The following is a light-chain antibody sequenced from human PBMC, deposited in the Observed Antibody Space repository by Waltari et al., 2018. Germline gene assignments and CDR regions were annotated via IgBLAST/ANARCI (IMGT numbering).Light chain of an antibody. CDR2: CAS. Sequence: DIVLTQSPDSLAVSLGERATIACWSSQSLFFGASGKNYLAWYQQKPGQPPKVLIYCASTREAGVPERISGSGSGAHFTLTVDSLQAEDVAVYYCQQYSSSPITFGQGTRLEI. J-gene: IGKJ5*01. CDR1: QSLFFGASGKNY. CDR3: QQYSSSPIT. V-gene: IGKV4-1*01.